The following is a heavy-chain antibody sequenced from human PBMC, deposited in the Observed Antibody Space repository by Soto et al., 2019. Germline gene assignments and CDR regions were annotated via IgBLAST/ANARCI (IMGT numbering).Heavy chain of an antibody. V-gene: IGHV4-59*08. CDR2: IYYSGST. J-gene: IGHJ4*02. CDR1: GGSITSNW. Sequence: PSETLSLTCAVSGGSITSNWWSWIRQPPGKGLEWIGYIYYSGSTYYNPPLRSRVTISIDTSKNHFFLNLSSVTAADTAVYFCARIGLTTALLWGQGTLVTVSS. CDR3: ARIGLTTALL. D-gene: IGHD4-17*01.